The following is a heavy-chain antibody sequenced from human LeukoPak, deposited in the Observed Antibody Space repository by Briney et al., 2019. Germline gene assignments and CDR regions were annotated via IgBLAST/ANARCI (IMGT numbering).Heavy chain of an antibody. J-gene: IGHJ4*02. CDR2: INHSGST. D-gene: IGHD4-17*01. CDR1: GGSFSGYY. Sequence: KPSETLSLTCAVYGGSFSGYYWSWIRQPPGKGLEWIGEINHSGSTNYNPSLKSRVTISVDTSKNQFSLELSSVTAADTAVYYCARGRMTNGYFDYWGQGTLVTVSS. CDR3: ARGRMTNGYFDY. V-gene: IGHV4-34*01.